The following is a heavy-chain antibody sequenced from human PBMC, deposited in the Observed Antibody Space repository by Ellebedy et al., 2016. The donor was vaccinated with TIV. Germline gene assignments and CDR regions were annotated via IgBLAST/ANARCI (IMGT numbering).Heavy chain of an antibody. D-gene: IGHD6-19*01. CDR1: GFPFSIYS. J-gene: IGHJ4*02. CDR2: ITGRSSDI. V-gene: IGHV3-48*02. CDR3: AAGYSGGLYGIDY. Sequence: GESLKIFCAASGFPFSIYSMFWVRQAPGKGLEWVSYITGRSSDIYNADSVKGRFTISRDNAKNSLYLQMNSLRNEDTAVYYCAAGYSGGLYGIDYWGQGTLVTVSS.